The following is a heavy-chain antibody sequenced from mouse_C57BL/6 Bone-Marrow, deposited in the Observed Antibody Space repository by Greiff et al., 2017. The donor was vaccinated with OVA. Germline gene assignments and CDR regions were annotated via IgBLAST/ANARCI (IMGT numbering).Heavy chain of an antibody. Sequence: VKLMESGAELARPGASVKLSCKASGYTFTSYGISWVKQRTGQGLEWIGEIYPRSGNTYYNEKFKGKATLTADKSSSTAYMELRSLTSEDSAVYFCARAIYYYGSSWFAYWGQGTLVTVSA. J-gene: IGHJ3*01. CDR2: IYPRSGNT. CDR1: GYTFTSYG. V-gene: IGHV1-81*01. CDR3: ARAIYYYGSSWFAY. D-gene: IGHD1-1*01.